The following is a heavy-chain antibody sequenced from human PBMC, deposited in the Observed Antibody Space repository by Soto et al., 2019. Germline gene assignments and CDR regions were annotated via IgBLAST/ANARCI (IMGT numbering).Heavy chain of an antibody. CDR1: GGSISSSSYY. D-gene: IGHD3-10*01. J-gene: IGHJ4*02. CDR2: FYSSGST. V-gene: IGHV4-39*02. Sequence: SETLSLTCTVSGGSISSSSYYWGWIRQPPGKGLEWIGSFYSSGSTYHNPSLMSRVTISVDTSKNQFSLKLSSVTAADTAVYYCAREYYYGSGPWYWGQGTLVTVSS. CDR3: AREYYYGSGPWY.